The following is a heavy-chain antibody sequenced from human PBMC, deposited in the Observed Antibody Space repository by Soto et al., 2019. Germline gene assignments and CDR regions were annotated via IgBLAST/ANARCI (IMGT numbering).Heavy chain of an antibody. J-gene: IGHJ6*02. CDR3: ARSVSVPYYYYGLDV. V-gene: IGHV1-18*01. Sequence: VQLVQSGAEVKKPGASVKVSCKASGYTFSRSGISWVRQAPGPGLEWMGWISTYNGDTNYAQKVQGRVTMTTDTSTRTACMALMSLRSSDTAVYYCARSVSVPYYYYGLDVWGQGTRVTVSS. D-gene: IGHD4-17*01. CDR2: ISTYNGDT. CDR1: GYTFSRSG.